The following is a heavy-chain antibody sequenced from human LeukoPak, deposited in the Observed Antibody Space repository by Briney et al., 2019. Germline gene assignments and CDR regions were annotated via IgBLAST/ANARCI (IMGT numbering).Heavy chain of an antibody. CDR3: ARNPGSGDPIDY. J-gene: IGHJ4*02. D-gene: IGHD4-17*01. V-gene: IGHV5-51*01. Sequence: GESLQFSCKGSGYSSTSYWIGWVRQMPRKGLEWMGIIYPDDSDTRYSPSFQGQVTISADKSISTAYLQWSSLKASDTAMYYCARNPGSGDPIDYWGQGTLVTVSS. CDR2: IYPDDSDT. CDR1: GYSSTSYW.